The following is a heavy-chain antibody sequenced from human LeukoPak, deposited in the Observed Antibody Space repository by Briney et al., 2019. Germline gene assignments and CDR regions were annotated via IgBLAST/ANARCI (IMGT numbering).Heavy chain of an antibody. CDR2: INHSGST. V-gene: IGHV4-34*01. CDR1: GGSFSGYY. J-gene: IGHJ4*02. Sequence: SETLSLTCAVYGGSFSGYYWSWIRQPPGKGLEWIGEINHSGSTNYNPSLKSRVTISVDTSKNQFSLKLSSVTAADTAVYYCARGWRFLYYDSSGYWVYWGQGTLVTVSS. CDR3: ARGWRFLYYDSSGYWVY. D-gene: IGHD3-22*01.